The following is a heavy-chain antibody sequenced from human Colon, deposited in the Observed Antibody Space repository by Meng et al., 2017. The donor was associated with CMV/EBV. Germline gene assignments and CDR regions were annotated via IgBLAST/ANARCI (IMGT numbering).Heavy chain of an antibody. J-gene: IGHJ4*02. D-gene: IGHD3-22*01. V-gene: IGHV3-23*01. CDR2: ISGTATST. CDR1: GFTFGSSG. Sequence: LSCAASGFTFGSSGMSWVRQAPGKGLEWVSGISGTATSTYYADSVKGRFTISRDNSKNTLYLQMNSLRADDTAVYYCAKDNGWLSAYWGQGTLVTVSS. CDR3: AKDNGWLSAY.